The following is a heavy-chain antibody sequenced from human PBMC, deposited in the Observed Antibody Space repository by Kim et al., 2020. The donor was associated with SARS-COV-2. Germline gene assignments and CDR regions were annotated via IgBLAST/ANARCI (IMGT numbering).Heavy chain of an antibody. J-gene: IGHJ4*02. D-gene: IGHD3-10*01. CDR2: IKQDGSEK. CDR3: ARDLRTFGEWFGELLPYFDY. CDR1: GFTFSSYW. V-gene: IGHV3-7*01. Sequence: GGSLRLSCAASGFTFSSYWMSWVRQAPGKGLEWVANIKQDGSEKYYVDSVKGRFTISRDNAKNSLYLQMNSLRAEDTAVYYCARDLRTFGEWFGELLPYFDYWGQGTLVTVSS.